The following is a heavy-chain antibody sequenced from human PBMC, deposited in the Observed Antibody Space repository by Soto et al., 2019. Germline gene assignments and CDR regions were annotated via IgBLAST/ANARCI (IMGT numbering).Heavy chain of an antibody. CDR2: IIPIFGTA. V-gene: IGHV1-69*13. CDR3: ARYRPGANWFDP. Sequence: SVKVSCKASGGTFSSYAISWVRQAPGQGLEWMGGIIPIFGTANYAQKFQGRVTITADESTSTAYMELSSLRSEDTAVYYCARYRPGANWFDPWGQGTLVTVSS. CDR1: GGTFSSYA. J-gene: IGHJ5*02.